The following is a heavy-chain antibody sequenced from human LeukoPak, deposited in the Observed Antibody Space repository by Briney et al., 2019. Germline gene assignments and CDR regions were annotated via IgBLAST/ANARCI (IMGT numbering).Heavy chain of an antibody. V-gene: IGHV3-23*01. CDR3: AKETSSGNFVTIDC. Sequence: GGSLRLSCAASGFLFSGYSMTWVRQAPGKGLEWVSGITANGGNTYYADSVKGRFTISRDNSKNTLYLQMNSLRAEDTAVYYCAKETSSGNFVTIDCWGQGTLVTVSS. D-gene: IGHD1-26*01. CDR2: ITANGGNT. CDR1: GFLFSGYS. J-gene: IGHJ4*02.